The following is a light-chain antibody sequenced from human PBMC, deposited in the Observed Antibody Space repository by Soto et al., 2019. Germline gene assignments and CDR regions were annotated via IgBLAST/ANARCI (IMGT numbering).Light chain of an antibody. CDR1: QGIRND. J-gene: IGKJ2*01. Sequence: DIQMTQSPSPLSASVGARVTITCRASQGIRNDLGWYQQKPGEAPKRLVYVASSLDGGVPARFSGNESGTEFTLTISSLEPEDFATYYCLQQNNYPRTFGQGTKAEIK. CDR2: VAS. CDR3: LQQNNYPRT. V-gene: IGKV1-17*01.